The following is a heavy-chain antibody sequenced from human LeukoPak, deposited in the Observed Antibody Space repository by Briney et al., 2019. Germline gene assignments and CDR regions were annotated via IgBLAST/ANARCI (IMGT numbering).Heavy chain of an antibody. J-gene: IGHJ6*02. CDR2: IYYSGST. CDR1: GGSVSSYY. Sequence: SETLSLTCTVSGGSVSSYYWSWIRQPPGKGLEWIGYIYYSGSTNYNPSLKSRVTISVDMSKNQFSLKLSSVTAADTAVYYCARTSDYYGMDVWGQGTTVTVSS. V-gene: IGHV4-59*02. CDR3: ARTSDYYGMDV.